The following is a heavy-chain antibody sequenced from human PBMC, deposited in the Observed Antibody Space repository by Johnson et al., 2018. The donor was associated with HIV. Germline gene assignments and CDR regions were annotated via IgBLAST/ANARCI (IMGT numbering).Heavy chain of an antibody. CDR2: ISSSGSTI. CDR1: GFTFSDYY. J-gene: IGHJ3*02. D-gene: IGHD2/OR15-2a*01. Sequence: QVQLVESGGGLVQPGGSLRLSCAASGFTFSDYYVSWIRQAPGKGLELVSYISSSGSTIYYADSVKGRFPISRDNAKNPLYLQLNSLRAEDTAVYYCAGDSVIGGIELSRPDAFDIWGQGTMVTVSS. V-gene: IGHV3-11*04. CDR3: AGDSVIGGIELSRPDAFDI.